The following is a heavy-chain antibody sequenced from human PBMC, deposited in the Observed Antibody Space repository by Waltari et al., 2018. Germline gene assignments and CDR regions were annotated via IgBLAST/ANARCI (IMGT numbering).Heavy chain of an antibody. CDR3: ATFGGNSNWFDP. CDR2: IIPSSGTA. V-gene: IGHV1-69*01. J-gene: IGHJ5*02. CDR1: GGAFSTYA. Sequence: QVQLVQSGAEVKNPGSTLKVSCKTSGGAFSTYAISWVRQAPGQVLEWMGIIPSSGTADYSQKFQGRITITADESTSTAYMELSGLKSDDTAVDYCATFGGNSNWFDPWGQGTLVTVSS. D-gene: IGHD1-7*01.